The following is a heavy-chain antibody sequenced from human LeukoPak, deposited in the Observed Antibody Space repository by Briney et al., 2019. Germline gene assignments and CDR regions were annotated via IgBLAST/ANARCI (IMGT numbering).Heavy chain of an antibody. Sequence: GASVKVSCKASGYTFTGYYMHWVRQAPGQGLEWMGWVNPNSGGTNYAQRFQGRVTMTRDTSTSTAYMELSRLRSDDTAVYYCARLGGIVGATANDYWGQGTLVTVSS. D-gene: IGHD1-26*01. V-gene: IGHV1-2*02. CDR3: ARLGGIVGATANDY. J-gene: IGHJ4*02. CDR1: GYTFTGYY. CDR2: VNPNSGGT.